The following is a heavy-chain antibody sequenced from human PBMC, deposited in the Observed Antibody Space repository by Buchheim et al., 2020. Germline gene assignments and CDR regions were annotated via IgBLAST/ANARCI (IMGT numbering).Heavy chain of an antibody. D-gene: IGHD1-26*01. Sequence: QVQLVESGGGLVKPGGSLRLSCAASGFTFSEYFMTWIRQAPGKGLEWISYISGRGTTIYYADSVKGRFTFSRDNAKNSLYLQMNSLRDEDTAVYYCARDQGELAELWYWGQGTL. CDR1: GFTFSEYF. V-gene: IGHV3-11*01. CDR2: ISGRGTTI. J-gene: IGHJ4*02. CDR3: ARDQGELAELWY.